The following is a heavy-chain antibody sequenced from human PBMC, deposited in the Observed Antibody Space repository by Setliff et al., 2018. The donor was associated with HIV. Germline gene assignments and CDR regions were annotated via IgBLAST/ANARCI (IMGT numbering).Heavy chain of an antibody. Sequence: SCKASGFTFSTYSMNWVRQAPGKGLEWLAFISGTSSTIYYADSVRGRFTISRDNAKSSLYLQINSLRANDTAVYYCARIPPQRLLGYFDNWGQGTLVTVSS. D-gene: IGHD6-19*01. CDR1: GFTFSTYS. V-gene: IGHV3-48*04. J-gene: IGHJ4*02. CDR3: ARIPPQRLLGYFDN. CDR2: ISGTSSTI.